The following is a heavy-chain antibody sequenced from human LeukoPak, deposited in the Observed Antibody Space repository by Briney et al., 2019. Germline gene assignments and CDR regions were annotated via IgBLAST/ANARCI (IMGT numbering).Heavy chain of an antibody. D-gene: IGHD1-14*01. V-gene: IGHV4-39*07. Sequence: SETLSLTCTVSGGSISSSSYYWGWIRQPPGKGLEWIGSIYYSGSTYYNPSLKSRVTISVDTSKNQFSLKLSSVTAADTAVYYRARRGTIGTIDYWGQGTLVTVSS. J-gene: IGHJ4*02. CDR1: GGSISSSSYY. CDR2: IYYSGST. CDR3: ARRGTIGTIDY.